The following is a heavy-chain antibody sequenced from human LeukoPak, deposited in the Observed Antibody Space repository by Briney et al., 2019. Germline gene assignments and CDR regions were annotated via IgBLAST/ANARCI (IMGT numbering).Heavy chain of an antibody. CDR3: ARDRVTMVRGVKGNWFDP. Sequence: PSQTLSLTCTVSGGSISSGGYYWSWIRQHPGKGLEWIGYIYYSGSTYYNPSLKSRVTISVDTSKNQFSLKLSSVTAADTAVYYCARDRVTMVRGVKGNWFDPWGQGTLVTVSS. D-gene: IGHD3-10*01. CDR1: GGSISSGGYY. J-gene: IGHJ5*02. CDR2: IYYSGST. V-gene: IGHV4-31*03.